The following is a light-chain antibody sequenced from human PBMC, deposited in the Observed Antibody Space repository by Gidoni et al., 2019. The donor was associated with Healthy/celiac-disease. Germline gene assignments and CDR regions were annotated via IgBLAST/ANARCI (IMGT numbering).Light chain of an antibody. J-gene: IGLJ3*02. V-gene: IGLV2-14*01. CDR3: SSYTSSSSYWV. Sequence: QSALTQPASVSGSPGQSITISCTGTSSDFGGYNYVSWYQQHPGKAPKLMIYEVSTRPSGVSNRFSGSKSGNTASLTISGLQAEDEADYYCSSYTSSSSYWVFGGGTKLTVL. CDR2: EVS. CDR1: SSDFGGYNY.